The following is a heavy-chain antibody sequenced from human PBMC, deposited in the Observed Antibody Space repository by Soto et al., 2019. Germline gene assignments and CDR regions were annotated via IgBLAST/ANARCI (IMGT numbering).Heavy chain of an antibody. J-gene: IGHJ4*02. V-gene: IGHV2-5*02. D-gene: IGHD2-2*01. Sequence: QMTLKKYGPTLVKPTQTLTLTCTFSGFSLSTSGVGVGWIRQPPGKALEWLALISWDDDKRYSPSLKSRLTITKNTSKNQVVLAMTNMDPVDTATYYCAHRGGYCSSTSCCDMRSFDYWGQGTLVSVSS. CDR3: AHRGGYCSSTSCCDMRSFDY. CDR1: GFSLSTSGVG. CDR2: ISWDDDK.